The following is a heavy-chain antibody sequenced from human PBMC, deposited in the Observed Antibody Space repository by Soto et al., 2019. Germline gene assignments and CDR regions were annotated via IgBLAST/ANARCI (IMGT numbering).Heavy chain of an antibody. J-gene: IGHJ6*02. V-gene: IGHV3-48*02. CDR1: GFSFSTYS. CDR3: ARGGSSSDNGMDV. Sequence: EVQLVESGGGLVQPGGSPRLSCAASGFSFSTYSMNWVRQAPGKGLEWVSYISSRSYTIYYADSVKGRFTISRDNAKNSLYLQMNSLRDEDTAVYYCARGGSSSDNGMDVWGQGTTVTVSS. CDR2: ISSRSYTI. D-gene: IGHD6-6*01.